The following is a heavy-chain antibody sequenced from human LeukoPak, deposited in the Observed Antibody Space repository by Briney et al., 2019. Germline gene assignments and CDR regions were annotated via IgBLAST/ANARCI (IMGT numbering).Heavy chain of an antibody. D-gene: IGHD6-19*01. CDR3: ASAVAGTDYYYGMDV. Sequence: PGGSLRLSCAASGFTFSSYSMNWVRQAPGKGLEWVSSISSSSSYIYYADSVKGRFTISRDNAKNSLYLQMNSLRAEETAVYYCASAVAGTDYYYGMDVWGQGTTVTVSS. CDR2: ISSSSSYI. CDR1: GFTFSSYS. V-gene: IGHV3-21*01. J-gene: IGHJ6*02.